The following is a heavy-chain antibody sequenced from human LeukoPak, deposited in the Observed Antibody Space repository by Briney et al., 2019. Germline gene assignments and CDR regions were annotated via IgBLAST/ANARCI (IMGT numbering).Heavy chain of an antibody. J-gene: IGHJ6*03. D-gene: IGHD1-26*01. CDR1: GDSISSYY. V-gene: IGHV4-59*12. CDR3: ARGRLVGATLGYYYMDV. Sequence: PSETLSLTCTVSGDSISSYYWSWIRQPPGKGLEWIGYIYYSGSTNYNPSLRSRVTISVDTSKNQFSLKLSSVTAADTAVYYCARGRLVGATLGYYYMDVWGKGTTVTVSS. CDR2: IYYSGST.